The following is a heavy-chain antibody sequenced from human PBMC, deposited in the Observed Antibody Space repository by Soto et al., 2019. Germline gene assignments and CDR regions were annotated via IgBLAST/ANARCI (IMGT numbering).Heavy chain of an antibody. CDR1: GGTFNRNT. V-gene: IGHV1-69*13. CDR3: ARQFDYDSSGYYYAY. CDR2: IIPIFGTA. D-gene: IGHD3-22*01. Sequence: GASVKVSCKASGGTFNRNTISWVRQAPGQGLEWMGGIIPIFGTANYAQKFQGRVTITADESTNTAYMELSRLRSEDTDVYYCARQFDYDSSGYYYAYWGQGTLVTVSS. J-gene: IGHJ4*02.